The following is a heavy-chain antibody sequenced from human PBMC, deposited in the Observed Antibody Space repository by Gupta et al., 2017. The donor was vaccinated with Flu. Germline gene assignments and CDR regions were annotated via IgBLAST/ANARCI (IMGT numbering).Heavy chain of an antibody. Sequence: EVQLVASVGGLVQPGGSLRLSCAASGFTFSDHYLDWVRQAPGEGQEWFGRTRNKANSYTTEYAASVKGRFTTSRDDSKNSLYLQMNSLKTEDTAVYYWARVVGGRYCSSTSCYTLDYWGQGTLVTVSS. V-gene: IGHV3-72*01. CDR3: ARVVGGRYCSSTSCYTLDY. D-gene: IGHD2-2*02. CDR1: GFTFSDHY. J-gene: IGHJ4*02. CDR2: TRNKANSYTT.